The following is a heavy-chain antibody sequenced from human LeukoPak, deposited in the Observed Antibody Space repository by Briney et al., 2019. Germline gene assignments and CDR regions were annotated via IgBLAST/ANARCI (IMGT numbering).Heavy chain of an antibody. J-gene: IGHJ4*02. CDR3: ARDDIAVATCFDY. D-gene: IGHD6-19*01. CDR2: ISSSSSYI. Sequence: GGSLRLSCAASGFTFSSYVMSWVRQAPGKGLEWVSSISSSSSYIYSADSVKGRFTISRDNAKNSLYLQMNSLRAEDTAVYYCARDDIAVATCFDYWGQGTLVTVSS. CDR1: GFTFSSYV. V-gene: IGHV3-21*01.